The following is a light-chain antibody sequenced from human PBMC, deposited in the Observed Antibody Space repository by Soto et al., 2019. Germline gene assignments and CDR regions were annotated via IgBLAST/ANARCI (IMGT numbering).Light chain of an antibody. V-gene: IGLV1-47*01. CDR1: SSNIGSNF. J-gene: IGLJ2*01. Sequence: QSVLTQPPSASGTPGQTVIISCSGNSSNIGSNFVFWYRQLPGAAPTLLIYRNSQRPSGVPDRFSDSKSDTSATLAISGLRSEDEAHIYCAAWDDSLKGELFGGGTKLT. CDR2: RNS. CDR3: AAWDDSLKGEL.